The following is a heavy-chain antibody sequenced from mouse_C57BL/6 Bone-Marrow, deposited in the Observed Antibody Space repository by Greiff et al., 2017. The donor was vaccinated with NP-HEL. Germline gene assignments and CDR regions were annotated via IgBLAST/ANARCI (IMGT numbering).Heavy chain of an antibody. V-gene: IGHV1-66*01. J-gene: IGHJ4*01. CDR1: GYSFTSYY. Sequence: VQLQQSGPELVKPGASVKISCKASGYSFTSYYIPWVKQRPGQGLEWIGWIYPGSGNTKYTEKFKGKATLTADTSSSTAYMQLSSLTSEDSAVYYCARERTLDYGNYYAMDYWGQGTSVTVSS. CDR3: ARERTLDYGNYYAMDY. D-gene: IGHD2-1*01. CDR2: IYPGSGNT.